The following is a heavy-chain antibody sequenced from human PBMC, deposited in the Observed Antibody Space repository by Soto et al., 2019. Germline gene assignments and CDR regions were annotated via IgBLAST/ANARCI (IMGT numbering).Heavy chain of an antibody. Sequence: GASVKVSCKASGDTFSFYTLNWVRQAPGQGFEWVGRVNPILAMSSSAHKFQGRVTITRDTSASTAYMELSSLRSEDTAVYYCARVSGWYVLDYWGQGTLVTVSS. V-gene: IGHV1-69*02. CDR2: VNPILAMS. J-gene: IGHJ4*02. D-gene: IGHD6-19*01. CDR1: GDTFSFYT. CDR3: ARVSGWYVLDY.